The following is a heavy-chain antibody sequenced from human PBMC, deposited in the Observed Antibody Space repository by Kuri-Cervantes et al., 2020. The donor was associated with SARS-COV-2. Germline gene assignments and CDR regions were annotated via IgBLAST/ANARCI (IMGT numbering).Heavy chain of an antibody. CDR2: INPNSGGT. CDR3: ARARPRGQDIVVVPAAHKDYYYGMDV. J-gene: IGHJ6*02. V-gene: IGHV1-2*04. D-gene: IGHD2-2*01. Sequence: ASVKVSCKASGYTFTGYYMHWVRQAPGPGLEWMGWINPNSGGTNYAQKFQGWVTMTRDTSISTAYLELSRLRSDDTAVYYCARARPRGQDIVVVPAAHKDYYYGMDVWGQGTTVTVSS. CDR1: GYTFTGYY.